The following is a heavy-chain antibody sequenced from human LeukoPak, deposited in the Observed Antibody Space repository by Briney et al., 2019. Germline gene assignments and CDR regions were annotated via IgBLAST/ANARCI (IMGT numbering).Heavy chain of an antibody. D-gene: IGHD6-13*01. V-gene: IGHV3-48*03. J-gene: IGHJ4*02. CDR3: AKSAVYSSSGYGLA. Sequence: GGSLRFSCAASGFTFGSYEMNWVRQAPGKGLEWVSYISSSGSTLYYADSVKGRFTISRDNAKHSLYLQLNSLRADDTAVYYCAKSAVYSSSGYGLAWGQGTLVTVSS. CDR1: GFTFGSYE. CDR2: ISSSGSTL.